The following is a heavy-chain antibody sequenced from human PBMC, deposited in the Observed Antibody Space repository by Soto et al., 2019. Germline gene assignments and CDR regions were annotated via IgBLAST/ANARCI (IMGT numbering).Heavy chain of an antibody. CDR2: INQSGIT. J-gene: IGHJ4*02. Sequence: ETLSLTGPVYVGSFSGYYWSWIRQPPGKGLEWIGEINQSGITNYNPSLKRRVTISVDTSKNQFSLKLSSVTAADTAVYYCARGENRLHSYFDYWGQGTLVTVSS. CDR3: ARGENRLHSYFDY. V-gene: IGHV4-34*01. CDR1: VGSFSGYY.